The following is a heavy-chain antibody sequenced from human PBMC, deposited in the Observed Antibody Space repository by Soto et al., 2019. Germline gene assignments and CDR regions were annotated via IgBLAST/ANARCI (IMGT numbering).Heavy chain of an antibody. D-gene: IGHD2-15*01. V-gene: IGHV4-39*01. J-gene: IGHJ6*02. Sequence: QLQLQESGPGLVKPSETLSLTCTVSGGSISSSSYYWGWIRQPPGKGLEWIGSIYYSGSTYYNPSLKGRVTISVDTSKNQFSLKLSSVTAADTAVYYCARRGRYYGMDVWGQGTTVTVSS. CDR2: IYYSGST. CDR3: ARRGRYYGMDV. CDR1: GGSISSSSYY.